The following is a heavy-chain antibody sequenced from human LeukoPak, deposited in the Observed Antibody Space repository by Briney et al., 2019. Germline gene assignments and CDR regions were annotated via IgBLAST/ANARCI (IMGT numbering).Heavy chain of an antibody. CDR3: AKTLGDFWSGYYTD. D-gene: IGHD3-3*01. J-gene: IGHJ4*02. Sequence: GGSLRLSCAASGFTFSSYAMSWVRQAPGKGLEWVSAISGSGGSTYYADSVKGRFTISRDNSKNTLYLQMNSLRAEDTAVYYCAKTLGDFWSGYYTDWSQGTLVTVSP. CDR1: GFTFSSYA. V-gene: IGHV3-23*01. CDR2: ISGSGGST.